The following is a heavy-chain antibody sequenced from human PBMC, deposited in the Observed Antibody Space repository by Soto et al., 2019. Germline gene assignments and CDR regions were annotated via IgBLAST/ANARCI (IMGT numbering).Heavy chain of an antibody. CDR2: TYYRSKWYN. CDR3: ARASGYCSGGSCGRSYCDY. D-gene: IGHD2-15*01. Sequence: SQTLSLTCAISGDSVSSNSAAWNWIRQSPSRGLEWLGRTYYRSKWYNDYAVSVKSRITINPDTSKNQFSLQLNSVTPEDTAVYYCARASGYCSGGSCGRSYCDYWGQGTLVTVSS. V-gene: IGHV6-1*01. J-gene: IGHJ4*02. CDR1: GDSVSSNSAA.